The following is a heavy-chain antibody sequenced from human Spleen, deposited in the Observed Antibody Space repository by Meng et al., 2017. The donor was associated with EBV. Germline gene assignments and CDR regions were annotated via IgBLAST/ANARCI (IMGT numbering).Heavy chain of an antibody. D-gene: IGHD3-22*01. CDR3: AADSRGSFDY. V-gene: IGHV3-30*03. CDR2: ISYDATNK. Sequence: QGQLVESGGGLVQPGRSLVLSCAASGFTFTTHAMHWVRQAPGKGVEWVAGISYDATNKYYTESVKGRFTISRDNSKNTLYLQMNSLRPEDTAVYYCAADSRGSFDYWGRGTLVTVSS. CDR1: GFTFTTHA. J-gene: IGHJ4*02.